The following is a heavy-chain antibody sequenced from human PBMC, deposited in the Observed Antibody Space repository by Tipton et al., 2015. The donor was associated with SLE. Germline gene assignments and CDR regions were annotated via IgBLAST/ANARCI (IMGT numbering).Heavy chain of an antibody. D-gene: IGHD2-8*01. CDR3: ARGYCSDGVCYGFGFFDY. J-gene: IGHJ4*02. V-gene: IGHV4-39*07. CDR1: GGSIRDYP. CDR2: ISYSGRT. Sequence: TLSLTCSVSGGSIRDYPYRKGLEWIGSISYSGRTYYNPSLKSRVTISHDTSKDQFSLKVTSVTAADTAVYFCARGYCSDGVCYGFGFFDYWGQGNLVTVSS.